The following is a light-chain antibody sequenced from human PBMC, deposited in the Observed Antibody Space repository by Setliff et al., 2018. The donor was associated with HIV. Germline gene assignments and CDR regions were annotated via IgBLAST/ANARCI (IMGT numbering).Light chain of an antibody. CDR2: WAS. V-gene: IGKV4-1*01. CDR3: QQYFDAPYT. CDR1: QSVLYSSNNANY. Sequence: DIVVTQSPDSLAASLGERATISCKSSQSVLYSSNNANYLTWFQQKAGQPPKVLIYWASTRASGVPDRFSGSGSGTDFTLTISRLQAEDVAVYYCQQYFDAPYTFGQGTKV. J-gene: IGKJ2*01.